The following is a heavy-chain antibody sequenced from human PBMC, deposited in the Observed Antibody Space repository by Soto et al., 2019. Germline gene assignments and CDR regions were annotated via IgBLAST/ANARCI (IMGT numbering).Heavy chain of an antibody. V-gene: IGHV3-23*01. D-gene: IGHD6-6*01. CDR3: AKQVRDGTSSPYYFDY. CDR1: GFTFSNYA. Sequence: GGSLRVSCAGSGFTFSNYAMSWVLQAPGQGLEWVSAISSAVNTYYSDSLKGRFTISRDNSKKTLSLQMNSLRAEEKAVYYCAKQVRDGTSSPYYFDYWGQGTLVTVSS. CDR2: ISSAVNT. J-gene: IGHJ4*02.